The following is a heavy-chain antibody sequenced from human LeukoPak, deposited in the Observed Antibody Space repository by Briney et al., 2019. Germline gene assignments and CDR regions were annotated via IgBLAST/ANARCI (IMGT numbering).Heavy chain of an antibody. J-gene: IGHJ4*02. CDR1: GFTFSSYA. D-gene: IGHD2-8*01. Sequence: GGSLRLSCAASGFTFSSYAMHWVRQAPGKGLEWVAVISYDGSNKYYADSVKGRFTISRDNSKNTLYLQMNSLRAEDTAVYYCAKDPDCTSGICYTFFDYWGQGTLVTVS. CDR2: ISYDGSNK. V-gene: IGHV3-30*04. CDR3: AKDPDCTSGICYTFFDY.